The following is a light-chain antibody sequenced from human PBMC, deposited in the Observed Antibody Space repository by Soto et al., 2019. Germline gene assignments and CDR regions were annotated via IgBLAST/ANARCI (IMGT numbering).Light chain of an antibody. CDR1: EGIASW. V-gene: IGKV1-12*01. J-gene: IGKJ1*01. CDR2: GAY. Sequence: DIQMTQSPSSVSASVGDRVTITCRASEGIASWVAWYQQKPGKAPKLLIYGAYRLQSGVPSRFSGSGSGTDFTLTISSLQPEDFATYYCQQGTSFPWTFGQGSTVEIK. CDR3: QQGTSFPWT.